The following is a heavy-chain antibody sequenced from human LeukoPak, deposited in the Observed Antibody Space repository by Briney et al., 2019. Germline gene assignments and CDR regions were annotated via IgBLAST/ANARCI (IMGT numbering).Heavy chain of an antibody. V-gene: IGHV4-38-2*02. J-gene: IGHJ6*03. CDR2: IYHSGST. D-gene: IGHD6-6*01. CDR3: ARDVGQLLYMDV. CDR1: GYSISSGYY. Sequence: SETLSLTCTVSGYSISSGYYWGWIRQPPGKGLEWIGSIYHSGSTYYNPSLKSRVTISVDTSKNQFSLKLSSVTAADTAVYYCARDVGQLLYMDVWGKGTTVTVAS.